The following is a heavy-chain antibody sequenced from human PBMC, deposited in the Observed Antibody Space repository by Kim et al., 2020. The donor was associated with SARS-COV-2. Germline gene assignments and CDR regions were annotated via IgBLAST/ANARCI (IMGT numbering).Heavy chain of an antibody. J-gene: IGHJ3*02. CDR2: ISGSGGST. CDR3: AKKGDYYGDDEDAFDI. CDR1: GFTFSSYD. D-gene: IGHD4-17*01. V-gene: IGHV3-23*01. Sequence: GGSLRLSCAASGFTFSSYDMSWIRQAPGKGLEWVSAISGSGGSTYYADSVKGRFTISRDNSKNTLYLQMNSLRAEDTAVYYCAKKGDYYGDDEDAFDICGQGTTLTVSS.